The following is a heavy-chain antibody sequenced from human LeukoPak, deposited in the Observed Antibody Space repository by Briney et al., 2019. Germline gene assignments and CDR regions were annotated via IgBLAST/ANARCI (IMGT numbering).Heavy chain of an antibody. CDR3: ARDHYYDSSGYHFQYYFDY. Sequence: SETLSLTCTVSGGSISSYYWSWIRQPAGKGLEWLVRIYTSGSTNYNPSLKSRVTMSVDTSKNQFSLKLSSVTAADTAVYYCARDHYYDSSGYHFQYYFDYWGQGTLVTVSS. V-gene: IGHV4-4*07. D-gene: IGHD3-22*01. CDR2: IYTSGST. CDR1: GGSISSYY. J-gene: IGHJ4*02.